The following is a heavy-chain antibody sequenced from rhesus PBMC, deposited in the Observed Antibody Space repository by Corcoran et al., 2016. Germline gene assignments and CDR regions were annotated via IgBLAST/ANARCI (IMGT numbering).Heavy chain of an antibody. CDR1: GGSISGYF. Sequence: QESGPGLLKPSETLSLTCTVSGGSISGYFWSWVRQSPGTGLKWIGNIYPNNVPTPFSPSLNGRVTLSRDTSQGQFSLRLASVTAADTAIYYCLRDSDDTGWNHRFDVWGPGLLVTVSS. V-gene: IGHV4-81*01. D-gene: IGHD1-1*01. J-gene: IGHJ5-1*01. CDR3: LRDSDDTGWNHRFDV. CDR2: IYPNNVPT.